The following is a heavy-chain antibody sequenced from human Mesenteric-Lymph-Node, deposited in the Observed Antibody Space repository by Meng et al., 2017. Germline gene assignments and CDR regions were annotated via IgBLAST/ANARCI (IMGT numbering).Heavy chain of an antibody. Sequence: VPRGQSGAELKKPGASVKASCKASGGTFSSDAISWVRQAPGQGLEWMGGIIPIFGTANYAQKFQGRVTITADESTSTAYMELSSLRSEDTAVYYCARVDGYYYDSSGYFLTHWGQGTLVTVSS. CDR1: GGTFSSDA. D-gene: IGHD3-22*01. CDR2: IIPIFGTA. CDR3: ARVDGYYYDSSGYFLTH. V-gene: IGHV1-69*12. J-gene: IGHJ4*02.